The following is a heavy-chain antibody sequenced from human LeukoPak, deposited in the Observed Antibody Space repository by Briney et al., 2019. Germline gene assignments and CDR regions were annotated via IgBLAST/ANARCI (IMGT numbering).Heavy chain of an antibody. J-gene: IGHJ3*02. CDR3: AKSNGYGLIDI. Sequence: SETLSLTCAVYGGSFSGYYWSWIRQPPGKGLEWIGEINHSGSTDYNPSLKSRVTISVDTSRNQFSLKLNSVTAADTAVYYCAKSNGYGLIDIWGQGTMVTVSS. CDR2: INHSGST. D-gene: IGHD3-22*01. V-gene: IGHV4-34*01. CDR1: GGSFSGYY.